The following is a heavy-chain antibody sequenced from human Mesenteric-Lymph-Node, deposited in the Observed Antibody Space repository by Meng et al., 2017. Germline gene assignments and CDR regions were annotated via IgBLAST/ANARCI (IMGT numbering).Heavy chain of an antibody. CDR2: RSYDGSNK. CDR3: AREVNTAMVTNY. V-gene: IGHV3-30*01. D-gene: IGHD5-18*01. Sequence: VAAGGGVAQPWGPLRLSCAALGFTFRNYAMHWVRPAPGKGPGWVAVRSYDGSNKFYAVSVKGRFTISRDNSKNTLYLQMNSLRAEDTAVYYCAREVNTAMVTNYWGQGTLVTVSS. CDR1: GFTFRNYA. J-gene: IGHJ4*02.